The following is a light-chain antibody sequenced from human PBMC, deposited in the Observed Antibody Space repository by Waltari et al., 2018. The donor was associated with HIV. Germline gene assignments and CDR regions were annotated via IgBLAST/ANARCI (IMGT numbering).Light chain of an antibody. CDR1: SSNIVTNT. V-gene: IGLV1-44*01. CDR3: ATWDDSLNGYWV. CDR2: SNN. J-gene: IGLJ3*02. Sequence: QSVLTQPPSASGTPGQRVTISCSGDSSNIVTNTVNWYRHLPGTAPKVLIYSNNQRPSGVPDRFSGSKSGTSASLAISGLQSEDEADYYCATWDDSLNGYWVFGGGTKLTVL.